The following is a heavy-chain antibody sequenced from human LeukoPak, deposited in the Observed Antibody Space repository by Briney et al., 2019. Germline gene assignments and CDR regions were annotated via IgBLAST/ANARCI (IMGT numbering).Heavy chain of an antibody. V-gene: IGHV5-51*01. D-gene: IGHD6-19*01. CDR2: IYPGDSNT. J-gene: IGHJ4*02. CDR1: GYRFTNYW. Sequence: GESLKISCKGSGYRFTNYWIGWVRQMPGKGLEWMGIIYPGDSNTRYSPSFQGQVTISADKSISTAYLQWSSLKASDTAMYYCARRLSYSSGWPGFDYWGQGTLVTVSS. CDR3: ARRLSYSSGWPGFDY.